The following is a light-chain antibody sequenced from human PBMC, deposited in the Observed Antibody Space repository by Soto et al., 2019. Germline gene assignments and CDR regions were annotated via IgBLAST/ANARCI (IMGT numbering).Light chain of an antibody. CDR3: MQALQTPWT. J-gene: IGKJ1*01. Sequence: DIVMTQSPLSLPVTPGEPGPISSRSSQGLLHSNGYNYLDWYLQKPGQSPQLLIYLGSNRAAGVPDRFSGSGSGTDFTLKISRVEAEDVGVYYCMQALQTPWTFGQGTKVDIK. CDR2: LGS. CDR1: QGLLHSNGYNY. V-gene: IGKV2-28*01.